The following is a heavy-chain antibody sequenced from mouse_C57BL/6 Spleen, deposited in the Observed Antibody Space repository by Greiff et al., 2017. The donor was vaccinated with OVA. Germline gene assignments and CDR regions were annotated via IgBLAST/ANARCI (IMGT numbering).Heavy chain of an antibody. Sequence: EVQLQQSGPELVKPGASVKMSCKASGYTFTDYNMHWVKQSHGKSLEWIGYINPNNGGTSYNQKFKGKATLTVNKSSSTAYMELRSLTSEDSAVYYCAKERGGYYDWYFDVWGTGTTVTVSS. D-gene: IGHD2-3*01. CDR1: GYTFTDYN. V-gene: IGHV1-22*01. CDR3: AKERGGYYDWYFDV. CDR2: INPNNGGT. J-gene: IGHJ1*03.